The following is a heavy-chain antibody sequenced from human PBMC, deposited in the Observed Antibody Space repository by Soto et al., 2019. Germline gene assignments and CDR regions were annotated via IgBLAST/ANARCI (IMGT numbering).Heavy chain of an antibody. Sequence: QVQLVEFGGGVVQPGRSLRLSCAASGFTFSSYGMHWVRQAPGKGLEWVAVIWYDGSNKYYADSVKGRFTISRDNSKNTLYLQMNSLRAEDTAVYYCARGSSSGWYGPLGDPEHNWGQGTLVTVSS. V-gene: IGHV3-33*01. CDR3: ARGSSSGWYGPLGDPEHN. D-gene: IGHD6-19*01. CDR2: IWYDGSNK. J-gene: IGHJ4*02. CDR1: GFTFSSYG.